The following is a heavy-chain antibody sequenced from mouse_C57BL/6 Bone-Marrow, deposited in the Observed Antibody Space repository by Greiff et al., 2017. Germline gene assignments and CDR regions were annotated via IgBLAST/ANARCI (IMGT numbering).Heavy chain of an antibody. D-gene: IGHD2-4*01. Sequence: VQLQQPGTELVKPGASVKLSCKASGYTFTSYWMHWVKQRPGHGLEWIGNINPSNGGTNYNEKFKSKATLTVDKSSSTAYMQLSSLTSEDSAVYYCARVEAYYDYSWFAYWGQGTLVTVSA. CDR1: GYTFTSYW. V-gene: IGHV1-53*01. CDR2: INPSNGGT. J-gene: IGHJ3*01. CDR3: ARVEAYYDYSWFAY.